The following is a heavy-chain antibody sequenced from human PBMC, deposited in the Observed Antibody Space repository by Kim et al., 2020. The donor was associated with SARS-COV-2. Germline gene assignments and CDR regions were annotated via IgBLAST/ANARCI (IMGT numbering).Heavy chain of an antibody. CDR3: ARGGIAAPGDAFDI. V-gene: IGHV3-53*01. CDR1: GFTVSSNY. J-gene: IGHJ3*02. CDR2: IYSGGST. Sequence: GGSLRLSCAASGFTVSSNYMSWVRQAPGKGLEWVSVIYSGGSTYYADSVKGRFTISRDNSKNTLYLQMNSLRAEDTAVYYCARGGIAAPGDAFDIWGQGTMVTVSS. D-gene: IGHD6-13*01.